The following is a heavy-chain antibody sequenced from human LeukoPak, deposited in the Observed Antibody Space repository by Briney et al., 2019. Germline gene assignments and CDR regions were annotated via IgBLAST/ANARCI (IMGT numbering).Heavy chain of an antibody. D-gene: IGHD1-26*01. Sequence: GGSLRLSCAASGFTFSSYGMHWVRQAPGKGLEWVAFIRYDGSNKYYADSVKGRFTISRDNSKNTLYLQMNSLRAGDTAAYYCAKDAIVGATPFDYWGQGTLVTVSS. CDR2: IRYDGSNK. J-gene: IGHJ4*02. V-gene: IGHV3-30*02. CDR3: AKDAIVGATPFDY. CDR1: GFTFSSYG.